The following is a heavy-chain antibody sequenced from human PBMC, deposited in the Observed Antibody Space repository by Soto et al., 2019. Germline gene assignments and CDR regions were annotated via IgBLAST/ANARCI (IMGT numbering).Heavy chain of an antibody. CDR1: GFNVSTNY. D-gene: IGHD3-3*01. J-gene: IGHJ6*02. CDR3: SRDLSVTNFGVVNRYYVMDV. V-gene: IGHV3-53*02. CDR2: IYSGGNT. Sequence: EVELVETGGGLIHPGGSLRLSCAASGFNVSTNYMNWVRQAPGKGPEWVSIIYSGGNTYYADSVKGRFTMSRDDSKNTVYLQMNSLRAEDTAVDFCSRDLSVTNFGVVNRYYVMDVWGQGTTVTVSS.